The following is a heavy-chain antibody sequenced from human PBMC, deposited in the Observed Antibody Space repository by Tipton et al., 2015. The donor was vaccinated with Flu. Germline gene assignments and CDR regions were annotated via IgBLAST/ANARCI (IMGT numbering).Heavy chain of an antibody. CDR1: GDSMTSSRYY. CDR2: IFHSGST. Sequence: TLSLTCSVSGDSMTSSRYYWGWIRQPPGKGLEWIGSIFHSGSTYYNPSLKSRVTISVDTSKNQFSLKLISVTAADTAVYYCASFISEYNWNYGEGLDYWGQGTLVTVSS. J-gene: IGHJ4*02. CDR3: ASFISEYNWNYGEGLDY. V-gene: IGHV4-39*07. D-gene: IGHD1-7*01.